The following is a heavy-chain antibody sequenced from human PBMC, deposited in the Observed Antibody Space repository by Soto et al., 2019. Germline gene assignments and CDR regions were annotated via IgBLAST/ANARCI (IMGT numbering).Heavy chain of an antibody. D-gene: IGHD1-26*01. CDR3: AKAGWEPKGYYYYGMDV. J-gene: IGHJ6*02. Sequence: QVQLVESGGGVVQPGRSLRLSCAASGFTFSSYGMHWVRQAPGKGLEWVAVISYDGSNKYYADSVKGRFTISRDNSKNTLYLQMNSLRAEDTAVYYCAKAGWEPKGYYYYGMDVWGQGTTVTVSS. V-gene: IGHV3-30*18. CDR2: ISYDGSNK. CDR1: GFTFSSYG.